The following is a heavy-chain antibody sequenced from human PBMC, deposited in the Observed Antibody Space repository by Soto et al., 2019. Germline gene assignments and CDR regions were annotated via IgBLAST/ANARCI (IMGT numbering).Heavy chain of an antibody. Sequence: EVRLLESGGGLVQPGGSLRLSCAASGFTFSSYAMSWVRQAPGKGLEWVSGISGVGDSTYYADSVKGRFTISRDNSKNTLYLQMNSLRAEDTAVYYCAMGYSYAPFDPWGQGTLVSVSS. J-gene: IGHJ5*02. D-gene: IGHD5-18*01. CDR3: AMGYSYAPFDP. CDR1: GFTFSSYA. V-gene: IGHV3-23*01. CDR2: ISGVGDST.